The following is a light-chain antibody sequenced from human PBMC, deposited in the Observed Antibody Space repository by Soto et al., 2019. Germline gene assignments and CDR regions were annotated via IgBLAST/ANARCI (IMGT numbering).Light chain of an antibody. Sequence: EIVLTQSPGTLSLSPGERATLSCRASQRVTSSYLAWFQQKPGQAPRLLIYGASSRATGIPDRFSGGGSGTDFSLTISRLAPEDFAVYYCQQYSSSPITFGQGNDWRL. CDR1: QRVTSSY. V-gene: IGKV3-20*01. CDR3: QQYSSSPIT. CDR2: GAS. J-gene: IGKJ5*01.